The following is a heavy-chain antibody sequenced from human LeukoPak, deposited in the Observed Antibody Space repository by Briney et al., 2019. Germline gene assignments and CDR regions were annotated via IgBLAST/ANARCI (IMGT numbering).Heavy chain of an antibody. CDR3: ARRYFDS. J-gene: IGHJ4*02. Sequence: GGSLRLSCAASGFTLSDHYMDWVRQAPGKGLEWVANIKQDGSAKYYVDSVKGRFTISRDNAKNSLYLQMNSLRAEDTAVYYCARRYFDSWGQGTLVTVSS. V-gene: IGHV3-7*03. CDR1: GFTLSDHY. CDR2: IKQDGSAK.